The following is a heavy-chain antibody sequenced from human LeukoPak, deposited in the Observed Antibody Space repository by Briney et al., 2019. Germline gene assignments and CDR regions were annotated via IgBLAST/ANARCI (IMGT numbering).Heavy chain of an antibody. CDR2: IRYDGSNK. CDR3: AKNIRDQLLCGFNY. V-gene: IGHV3-30*02. Sequence: GGSLRPSCAASGFTFSSYGMHWVRQAPGKGLEWVAFIRYDGSNKYYADSVKGRFTISRDNSKNTLYLQMNSLRAEDTAVYFCAKNIRDQLLCGFNYWGQGIVVTVSS. D-gene: IGHD2-2*01. CDR1: GFTFSSYG. J-gene: IGHJ4*02.